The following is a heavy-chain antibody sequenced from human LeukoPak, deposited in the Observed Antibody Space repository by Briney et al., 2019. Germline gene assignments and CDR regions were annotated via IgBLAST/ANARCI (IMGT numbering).Heavy chain of an antibody. CDR1: GGSISSGSYY. Sequence: SETLSLTCTVSGGSISSGSYYWSWIRQPAGKGLEWIGRIYTSGSTNYNPSLKSRVTISVDTSKNQFSLKLSSVTAADTAVYYCARENGEQLVPYLYYFDYWGQGTLVTVSS. D-gene: IGHD6-6*01. CDR2: IYTSGST. CDR3: ARENGEQLVPYLYYFDY. J-gene: IGHJ4*02. V-gene: IGHV4-61*02.